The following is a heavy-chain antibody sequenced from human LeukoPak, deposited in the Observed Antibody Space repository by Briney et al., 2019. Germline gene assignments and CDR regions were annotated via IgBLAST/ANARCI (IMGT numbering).Heavy chain of an antibody. CDR3: ARGVSSGWYDRDDAFDI. J-gene: IGHJ3*02. V-gene: IGHV3-7*01. Sequence: GGSLRLSCAASGFTFSSYWMSWVRQAPGKGLEWVANIKQDRSEKYYVDSVKGRFTISRDNAKNSLYLQMNSLRAEDTAVYYCARGVSSGWYDRDDAFDIWGQGTMVTVSS. CDR1: GFTFSSYW. D-gene: IGHD6-19*01. CDR2: IKQDRSEK.